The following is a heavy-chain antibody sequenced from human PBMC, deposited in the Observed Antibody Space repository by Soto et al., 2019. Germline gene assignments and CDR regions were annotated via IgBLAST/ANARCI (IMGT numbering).Heavy chain of an antibody. CDR3: AREDLAVATKTQRGMDL. CDR1: GFTLSTYG. D-gene: IGHD6-19*01. CDR2: ISSDVSNR. J-gene: IGHJ6*02. V-gene: IGHV3-30*14. Sequence: QVQLVESGGGVVQPGRSLRLSCAASGFTLSTYGTHWVRQAPGKGLEWVAVISSDVSNRYYADSVKGRFTVSRDNSQNNGDLEINNLRAEDTGVYYCAREDLAVATKTQRGMDLWGQGTTVTVSS.